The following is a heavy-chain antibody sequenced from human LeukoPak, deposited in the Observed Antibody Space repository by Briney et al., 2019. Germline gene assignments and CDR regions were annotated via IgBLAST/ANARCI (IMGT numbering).Heavy chain of an antibody. V-gene: IGHV1-46*01. D-gene: IGHD3-10*01. CDR2: INPSGGST. CDR3: ARDLITMVLSHKGSWFDP. Sequence: ASVKVSCKASGYTFTSYYMHWVRQAPGQGLEWMGIINPSGGSTSYAQKFQGRVTMTRDTSTSTVYMELSSLRPEDTAVYYYARDLITMVLSHKGSWFDPWGQGTLVTVSS. J-gene: IGHJ5*02. CDR1: GYTFTSYY.